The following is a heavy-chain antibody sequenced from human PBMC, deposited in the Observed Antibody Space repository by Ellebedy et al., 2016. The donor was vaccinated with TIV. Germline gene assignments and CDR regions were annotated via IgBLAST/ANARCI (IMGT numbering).Heavy chain of an antibody. D-gene: IGHD5-18*01. V-gene: IGHV4-59*08. CDR1: GGSISSYY. Sequence: MPSDTLSLTCTVSGGSISSYYWSWIRQPPGKGLEWIGYIYYSGSTNYNPSLKSRVTISVDTSKNQFSLKLSSVTAADTAVYYCARRGYSYGFDYFDYWGQGTLVTVSS. CDR3: ARRGYSYGFDYFDY. J-gene: IGHJ4*02. CDR2: IYYSGST.